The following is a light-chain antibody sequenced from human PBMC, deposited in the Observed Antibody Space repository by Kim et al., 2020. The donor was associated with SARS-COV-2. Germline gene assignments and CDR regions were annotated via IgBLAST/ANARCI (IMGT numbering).Light chain of an antibody. CDR3: QVWDNGIRV. CDR1: NIGSKN. CDR2: RDT. V-gene: IGLV3-9*01. J-gene: IGLJ3*02. Sequence: SVGVGQTARLTWGGNNIGSKNVHWYQQNPGQAPVLVIYRDTHRPSGIPERFSGSNSGNSATLTISRAQGGDEADYYCQVWDNGIRVFGGGTQLTVL.